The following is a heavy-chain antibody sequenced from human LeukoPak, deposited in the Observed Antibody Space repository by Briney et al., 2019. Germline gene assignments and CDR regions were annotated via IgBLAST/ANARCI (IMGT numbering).Heavy chain of an antibody. D-gene: IGHD3-16*01. CDR3: ARHRYVYGADLDC. Sequence: SETLSLTCTVSGGSISSRSYYWGWIRQPPGKGLEWIGSIYYSGNTYYDPSLKSRVTISVDTPKNQFSLELTSVTAADTAVYYCARHRYVYGADLDCWGQGTLVTVSS. V-gene: IGHV4-39*01. CDR2: IYYSGNT. CDR1: GGSISSRSYY. J-gene: IGHJ4*02.